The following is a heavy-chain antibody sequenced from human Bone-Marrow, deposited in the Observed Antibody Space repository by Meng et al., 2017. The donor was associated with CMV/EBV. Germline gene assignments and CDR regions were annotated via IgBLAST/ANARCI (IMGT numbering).Heavy chain of an antibody. CDR2: INHSGST. CDR1: GGSISSSSYY. D-gene: IGHD3-3*01. CDR3: ARLRLRVLRFLEWSYYGMDV. Sequence: SETLALTCTVFGGSISSSSYYGGWIRQPPGKGLEWMGEINHSGSTNYNPSLKSRVTISVDTSKNQFALKLSSVTAADTAVYYCARLRLRVLRFLEWSYYGMDVWGQGTTVTVSS. V-gene: IGHV4-39*06. J-gene: IGHJ6*02.